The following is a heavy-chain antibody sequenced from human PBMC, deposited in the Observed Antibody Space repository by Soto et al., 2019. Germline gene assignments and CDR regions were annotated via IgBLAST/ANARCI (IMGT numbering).Heavy chain of an antibody. CDR2: IYYSGST. D-gene: IGHD4-17*01. Sequence: QVQLQESGPGLVKPSQTLSLTCTVSGGSISTGGYYWTWIRQHPGKGLEWIGYIYYSGSTYYNPSLKSRVTISVDTSKNQFSLKLSSLTAADTAVYYCARGLSVTLFDNWCQGTLVTVSS. V-gene: IGHV4-31*03. CDR3: ARGLSVTLFDN. J-gene: IGHJ4*02. CDR1: GGSISTGGYY.